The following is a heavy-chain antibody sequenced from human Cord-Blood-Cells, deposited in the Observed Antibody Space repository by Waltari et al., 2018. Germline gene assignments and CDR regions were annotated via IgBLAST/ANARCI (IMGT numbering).Heavy chain of an antibody. CDR3: ATGTAMGPFDY. J-gene: IGHJ4*02. D-gene: IGHD5-18*01. V-gene: IGHV3-21*01. Sequence: EVQLVESGGGLVKPGGSLRLSCAASGFPFRSFSMNWVRQAPGKGLEWVSSISSSSYIYYADSVKGRFTISRDNAKNSLYLQMNSLRAEDTAVYYCATGTAMGPFDYWGQGTLVTVSS. CDR2: ISSSSYI. CDR1: GFPFRSFS.